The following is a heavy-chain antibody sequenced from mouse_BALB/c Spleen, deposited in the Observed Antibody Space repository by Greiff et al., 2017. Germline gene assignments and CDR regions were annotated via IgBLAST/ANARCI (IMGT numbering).Heavy chain of an antibody. CDR1: GFSLTSFD. Sequence: VKLMESGPGLVAPSQSLSITCTVSGFSLTSFDVSWIRQPPGRGLEWLGVIWTGGGTNYNSAFMSRLNISKDNSKSQVFLKMNSLQTDDTAIYYCVRLGSYAMDYWGQGTSVTVSS. D-gene: IGHD4-1*01. J-gene: IGHJ4*01. CDR3: VRLGSYAMDY. CDR2: IWTGGGT. V-gene: IGHV2-9-2*01.